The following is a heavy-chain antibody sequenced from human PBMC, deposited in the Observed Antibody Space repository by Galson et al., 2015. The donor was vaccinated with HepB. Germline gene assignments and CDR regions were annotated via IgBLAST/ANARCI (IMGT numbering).Heavy chain of an antibody. CDR3: ARDYVEYSGSYYSDY. J-gene: IGHJ4*02. Sequence: SLRLSCAASGFTFSSYSMNWVRQAPGKGLEWVSSISSVSSYIYYADSVKGRFTISRDNAKKSLYLQMNSLRAEDTAVYYCARDYVEYSGSYYSDYWGQGTLVTVSS. CDR2: ISSVSSYI. V-gene: IGHV3-21*01. D-gene: IGHD1-26*01. CDR1: GFTFSSYS.